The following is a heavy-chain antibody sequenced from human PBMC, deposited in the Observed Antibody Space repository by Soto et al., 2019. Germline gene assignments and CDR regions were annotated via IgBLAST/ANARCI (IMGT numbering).Heavy chain of an antibody. CDR3: AKFSYNSSGYLFDY. J-gene: IGHJ4*02. Sequence: GGSLRLSCAASGFTFSSYAMSWVRQAPGKGLEWVSAISSSGGSTYYADSVKGRFTISRDNSKNTLYLQMNSLRAEDTAVYYCAKFSYNSSGYLFDYWGQGTLVTVSS. D-gene: IGHD3-22*01. CDR1: GFTFSSYA. CDR2: ISSSGGST. V-gene: IGHV3-23*01.